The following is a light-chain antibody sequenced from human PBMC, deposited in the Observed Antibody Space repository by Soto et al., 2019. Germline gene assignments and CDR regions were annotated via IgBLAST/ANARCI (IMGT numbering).Light chain of an antibody. CDR3: QQYGSPPRT. J-gene: IGKJ1*01. CDR2: GAS. V-gene: IGKV3-20*01. Sequence: EIVLTQSPGTLSLSPGARATLSCRASPSVSSNYLDWYQQKPGQAPRLLIYGASNRITGIPARFSGSGSGTDFTLTISRLEPEDFAVYHCQQYGSPPRTFGQGTKVEIK. CDR1: PSVSSNY.